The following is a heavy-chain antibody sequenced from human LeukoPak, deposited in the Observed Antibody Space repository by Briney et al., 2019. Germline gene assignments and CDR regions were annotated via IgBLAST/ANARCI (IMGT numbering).Heavy chain of an antibody. Sequence: GGSLRLSCAASGFTFSSYSMNWVRQAPGKGLEWVSSISSSSSYIYYADSVKGRFTISRDNAKNSLCLQMNSLRAEDTAVYYCAREAVLWFGSQGPLDYWGQGTLVTVSS. J-gene: IGHJ4*02. CDR3: AREAVLWFGSQGPLDY. D-gene: IGHD3-10*01. CDR2: ISSSSSYI. CDR1: GFTFSSYS. V-gene: IGHV3-21*01.